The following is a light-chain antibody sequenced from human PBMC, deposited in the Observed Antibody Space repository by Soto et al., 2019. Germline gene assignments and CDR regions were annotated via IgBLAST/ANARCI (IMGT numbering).Light chain of an antibody. Sequence: QSVLTQPASVSGSPGQSITISCTGTSSDVGSYNLVSWYQQHPGKAPKLRIYEGSKRPSWVSNRFSGSKSGNTASLTISGLQAEDVADYYCCSYACISNLYVFRYGSKHTVL. CDR2: EGS. CDR1: SSDVGSYNL. J-gene: IGLJ1*01. CDR3: CSYACISNLYV. V-gene: IGLV2-23*01.